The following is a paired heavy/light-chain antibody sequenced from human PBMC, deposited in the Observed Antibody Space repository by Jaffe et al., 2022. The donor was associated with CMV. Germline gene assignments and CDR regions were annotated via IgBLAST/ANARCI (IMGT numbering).Light chain of an antibody. CDR2: GAS. Sequence: DIQMTQSPSSLSASVGDRVTITCRASRSIITFLNWYQQKPGKVPKVLIYGASNLQSGVPSRFSGSGSGTDFTLTITSLQPEDFATYYCQQSYSSPLTFAGGTKVEIK. V-gene: IGKV1-39*01. J-gene: IGKJ4*01. CDR1: RSIITF. CDR3: QQSYSSPLT.
Heavy chain of an antibody. J-gene: IGHJ4*02. CDR2: ISGTSIST. D-gene: IGHD6-13*01. CDR1: GFTFSDYY. V-gene: IGHV3-11*06. CDR3: AKSGLDYSDSMDH. Sequence: QVQLVESGGGLVKPGGSLRLSCAASGFTFSDYYMSWVRQAPGKGLEWLSYISGTSISTNYADSVKGRFTISRDNAKNSLYLQMNSLTADDTAVYYCAKSGLDYSDSMDHWGQGTLVTVSS.